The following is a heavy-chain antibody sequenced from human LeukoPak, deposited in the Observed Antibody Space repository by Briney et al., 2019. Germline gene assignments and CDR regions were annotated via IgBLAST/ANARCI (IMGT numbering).Heavy chain of an antibody. J-gene: IGHJ6*03. CDR1: GGSISRYY. D-gene: IGHD2-2*01. CDR2: IYYSGST. Sequence: SETLSLTCTVSGGSISRYYWSWIRQPPGKGLEWIGYIYYSGSTNYNPSLKSRVTISVDTSKNQFSLKLSSVTAADTAVYYCARLAGDCSSTSCLGYYYYMDVWGKGTTVTVSS. V-gene: IGHV4-59*01. CDR3: ARLAGDCSSTSCLGYYYYMDV.